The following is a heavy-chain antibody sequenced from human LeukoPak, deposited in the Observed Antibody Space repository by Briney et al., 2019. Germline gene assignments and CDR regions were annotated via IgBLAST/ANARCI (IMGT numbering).Heavy chain of an antibody. D-gene: IGHD1-1*01. CDR2: ISNSGST. Sequence: SETLSLTCSVAAGSISSYYWSWIRHPPGEGLEWIGYISNSGSTNYNPTLKSRVTISVDTSKNQLSLKLSSVTAADTAVYHCVRLQPNTGEWAFDIWGQGTMVSVSS. CDR3: VRLQPNTGEWAFDI. J-gene: IGHJ3*02. V-gene: IGHV4-59*01. CDR1: AGSISSYY.